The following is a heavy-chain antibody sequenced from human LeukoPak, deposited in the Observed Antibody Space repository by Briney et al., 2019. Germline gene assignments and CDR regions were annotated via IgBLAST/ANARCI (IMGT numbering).Heavy chain of an antibody. CDR2: ISTYNGNT. V-gene: IGHV1-18*01. Sequence: MEWISTYNGNTTYAQKLQGRVTMTTDTSTSTAYLELRSLRSDDTAVYYCARDLDGDSNSWGQGTLVTVSS. D-gene: IGHD4-17*01. CDR3: ARDLDGDSNS. J-gene: IGHJ5*02.